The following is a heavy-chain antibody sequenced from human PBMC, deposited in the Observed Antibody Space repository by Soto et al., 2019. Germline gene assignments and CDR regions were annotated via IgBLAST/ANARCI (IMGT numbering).Heavy chain of an antibody. CDR1: GYTFTSYG. CDR2: ISAYNGNT. J-gene: IGHJ4*02. V-gene: IGHV1-18*01. D-gene: IGHD2-2*01. CDR3: ARDKEGYCSSTSCPTGDY. Sequence: GASVKVSCKASGYTFTSYGISWVRQAPGQGLEWMGWISAYNGNTNYAQKLQGRVTMTTDTSTSTAYMELRSLRSDDTAVYYCARDKEGYCSSTSCPTGDYWGQGTLVTVSS.